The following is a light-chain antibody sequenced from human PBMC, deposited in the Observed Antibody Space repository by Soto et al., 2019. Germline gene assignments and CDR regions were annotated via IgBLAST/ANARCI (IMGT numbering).Light chain of an antibody. CDR3: QDYGSSAWT. J-gene: IGKJ1*01. CDR1: QSLRTNS. CDR2: GAS. Sequence: EIVLTQSPGTLSMYPGERATLSCRASQSLRTNSLAWYQQKPGQAPRLLIYGASTRDTGIPARFSGSGSGTDFTLTISRLEPEDFAVYYCQDYGSSAWTFGQGTKVDIK. V-gene: IGKV3-20*01.